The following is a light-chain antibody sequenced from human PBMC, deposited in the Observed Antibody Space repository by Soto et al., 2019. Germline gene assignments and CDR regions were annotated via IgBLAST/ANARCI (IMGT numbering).Light chain of an antibody. V-gene: IGKV3-15*01. CDR1: HSVGSN. Sequence: IVMTQSPATLSVSPGERATLSCRASHSVGSNVAWYQQKPGQAPRLLIYVASTRATGIPARFSGSRSGTEFTLTISSLQSEDFAMYFCQQYNTWPPFAFGPGTKVDIK. CDR3: QQYNTWPPFA. J-gene: IGKJ3*01. CDR2: VAS.